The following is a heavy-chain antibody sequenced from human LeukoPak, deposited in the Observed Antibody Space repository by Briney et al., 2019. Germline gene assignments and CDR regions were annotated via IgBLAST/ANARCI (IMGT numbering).Heavy chain of an antibody. J-gene: IGHJ4*02. CDR2: IYTSGTT. CDR1: GGSISSYY. V-gene: IGHV4-4*07. CDR3: ATLGYSYGTDY. D-gene: IGHD5-18*01. Sequence: PSETLSLTCTVSGGSISSYYWSWIRQPAGKGLEWIGRIYTSGTTHYNPSLKSRVTISVDTSKNQFSLKLSSVTAADTAVYYCATLGYSYGTDYWGQGTLVTVSS.